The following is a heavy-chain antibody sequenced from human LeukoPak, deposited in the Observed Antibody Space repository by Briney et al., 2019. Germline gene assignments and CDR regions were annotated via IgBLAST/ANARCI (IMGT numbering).Heavy chain of an antibody. CDR3: ARFRQLRDGYKYSDY. CDR1: GFTFSSYG. J-gene: IGHJ4*02. D-gene: IGHD5-24*01. Sequence: GGSLRLSCAASGFTFSSYGMHWVRQAPGKGLEWVAFIRYDGSNKYYADSVKGRFTISRDNSKNTLYLQMNSLRAEDTAVYYCARFRQLRDGYKYSDYWGQGTLVTVSS. V-gene: IGHV3-30*02. CDR2: IRYDGSNK.